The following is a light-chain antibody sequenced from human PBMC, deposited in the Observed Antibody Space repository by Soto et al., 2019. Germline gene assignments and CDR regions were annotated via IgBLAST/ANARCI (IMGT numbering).Light chain of an antibody. Sequence: EIVMKQSPATLSVSPGERDTLSCMASQSVSSNLAWYKQKPGQAPRLLIYVASTRDTGIPARFSGSGSGTEFTLTIISLQSEDFAVYYCQQYNNWPPLTFGGGTKVEIK. CDR1: QSVSSN. V-gene: IGKV3-15*01. CDR2: VAS. J-gene: IGKJ4*01. CDR3: QQYNNWPPLT.